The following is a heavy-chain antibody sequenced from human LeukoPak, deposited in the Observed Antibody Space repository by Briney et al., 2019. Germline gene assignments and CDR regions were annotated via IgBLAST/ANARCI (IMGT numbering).Heavy chain of an antibody. Sequence: ASVTVSCKASGYTFTSYDFNWLRQATGQGLEWMGWISAYNGNTNYAQKLQGRVTMTTDTSTSTAYMELRSLRSDDTAVYYCARDQPGGYCSGGSCSTYYYYGMDVWGQGTTVTVSS. J-gene: IGHJ6*02. D-gene: IGHD2-15*01. CDR1: GYTFTSYD. V-gene: IGHV1-18*01. CDR3: ARDQPGGYCSGGSCSTYYYYGMDV. CDR2: ISAYNGNT.